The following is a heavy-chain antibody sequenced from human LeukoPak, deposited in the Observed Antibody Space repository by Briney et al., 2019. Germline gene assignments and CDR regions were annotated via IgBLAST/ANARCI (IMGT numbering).Heavy chain of an antibody. J-gene: IGHJ4*02. CDR2: ISFSSSTI. Sequence: PGGSLRLSCAASGFTFGTYNMNWVRQAPGKGREWVSYISFSSSTIHYADSVKGRFTISRDNAKNSLYLQMNSLRDEDTAVYYCATKMATKGSFEYWGQGTLVTVSS. V-gene: IGHV3-48*02. CDR3: ATKMATKGSFEY. D-gene: IGHD5-24*01. CDR1: GFTFGTYN.